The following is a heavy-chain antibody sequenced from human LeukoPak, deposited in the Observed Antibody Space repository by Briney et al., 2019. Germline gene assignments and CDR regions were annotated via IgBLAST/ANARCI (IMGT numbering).Heavy chain of an antibody. J-gene: IGHJ1*01. Sequence: PSETLSLTCAVSGYSINSGFYWGWIRQPPGKGLEWIGSVYRSGNTYYNPSLTSRVTISVDTSKNHFSLKLSSVTAADTAVYYCARGKRSNYDFWSGYYWAEYFQHWGQGTLVTVSS. CDR1: GYSINSGFY. D-gene: IGHD3-3*01. CDR2: VYRSGNT. CDR3: ARGKRSNYDFWSGYYWAEYFQH. V-gene: IGHV4-38-2*01.